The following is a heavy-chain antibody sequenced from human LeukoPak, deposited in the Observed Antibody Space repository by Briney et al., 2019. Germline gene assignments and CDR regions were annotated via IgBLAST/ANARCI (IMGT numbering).Heavy chain of an antibody. CDR1: GDSFSYFY. J-gene: IGHJ4*02. Sequence: SETLSLTCTVSGDSFSYFYWSWIRQPPGKGLEWIGYIYYSGSTNYNPSLRSRVTMSVDTSKNQFSLKLSSVTAADTAVYYCARYKYYFGSGSYFPHFDYWGQGNLVTVSS. V-gene: IGHV4-59*12. CDR3: ARYKYYFGSGSYFPHFDY. CDR2: IYYSGST. D-gene: IGHD3-10*01.